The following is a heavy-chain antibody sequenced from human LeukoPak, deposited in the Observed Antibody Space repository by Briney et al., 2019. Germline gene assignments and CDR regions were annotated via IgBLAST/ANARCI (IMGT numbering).Heavy chain of an antibody. Sequence: GESLKISCKGLGYTVSNYGIGWVRQMPGKGLEWMGIIYPGDSDTRNSPSFQGQVTISADKSISTAYLQWSSLKASETAMYYCARRPVSVRGNYYGGAFDIWGQGTMVTVSS. V-gene: IGHV5-51*01. CDR1: GYTVSNYG. CDR2: IYPGDSDT. J-gene: IGHJ3*02. D-gene: IGHD3-10*02. CDR3: ARRPVSVRGNYYGGAFDI.